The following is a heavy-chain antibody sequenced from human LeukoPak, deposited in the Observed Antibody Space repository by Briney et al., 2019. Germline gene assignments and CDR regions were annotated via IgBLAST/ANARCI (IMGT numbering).Heavy chain of an antibody. J-gene: IGHJ4*02. Sequence: GGSLRLSCPASAFTVSHTYMGWVRQAPGKGLEWVSLFYSDDKTYYADSVKGRFTISRDTSKNTLYLQMNSLRAEDMAVYYCVKRWTGTTIGQQDYWGQGTLVTVSS. CDR2: FYSDDKT. V-gene: IGHV3-66*01. D-gene: IGHD1-1*01. CDR3: VKRWTGTTIGQQDY. CDR1: AFTVSHTY.